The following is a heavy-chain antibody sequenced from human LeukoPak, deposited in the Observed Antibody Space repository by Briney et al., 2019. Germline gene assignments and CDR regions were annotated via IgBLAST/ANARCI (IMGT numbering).Heavy chain of an antibody. CDR2: IRSKGYGGTA. J-gene: IGHJ4*02. CDR3: TREIRYFDWFQADY. Sequence: GGSLRLSCTPSGFTFCDYSMSWFRQARGEGLEWVGFIRSKGYGGTAEYAASVKGRFTISTDDSTTIAYLQMDSLKTEDTAVYYCTREIRYFDWFQADYWGQGTRVTVSS. V-gene: IGHV3-49*03. D-gene: IGHD3-9*01. CDR1: GFTFCDYS.